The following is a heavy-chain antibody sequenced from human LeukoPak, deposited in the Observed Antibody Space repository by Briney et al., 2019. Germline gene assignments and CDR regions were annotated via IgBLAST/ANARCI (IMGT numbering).Heavy chain of an antibody. CDR1: GFSFSDYA. Sequence: GGSLRLSCAASGFSFSDYAMAWVRQAPGKGLGWVSTISSGDGITYYADSVKGRFTISRDNAKNMLHLQMNSLRAEDTAVYYCARDKSMGYGMDVWGQGTTVTVSS. CDR2: ISSGDGIT. J-gene: IGHJ6*02. D-gene: IGHD6-6*01. CDR3: ARDKSMGYGMDV. V-gene: IGHV3-23*01.